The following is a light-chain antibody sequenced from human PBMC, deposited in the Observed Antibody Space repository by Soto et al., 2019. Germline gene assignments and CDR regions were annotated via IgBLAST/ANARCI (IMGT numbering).Light chain of an antibody. CDR3: QQYNNWPYT. V-gene: IGKV3-15*01. CDR2: AAS. Sequence: EKVMTQSPATLSVSPGERATLSCRASQSVSRDLAWYQQKPGQAPRLLVYAASTRATGIPARFSGSGSGTEFTLTISSLQSEDFALYYCQQYNNWPYTFGQGTKLEIK. J-gene: IGKJ2*01. CDR1: QSVSRD.